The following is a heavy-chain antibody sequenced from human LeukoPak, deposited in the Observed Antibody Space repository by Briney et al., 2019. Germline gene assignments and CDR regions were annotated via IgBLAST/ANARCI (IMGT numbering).Heavy chain of an antibody. CDR1: GFTLSGSA. Sequence: GGSLRLSCAASGFTLSGSAMHWVRQASGKRLEWVGRIRSKVNSHATAHAASVKGRFTISRDDSKITAYMQMNSLKTEDTAVYYCTSLRFLDPRPRNYYYYYMDVWGKGTTVTVSS. J-gene: IGHJ6*03. V-gene: IGHV3-73*01. D-gene: IGHD3-3*01. CDR3: TSLRFLDPRPRNYYYYYMDV. CDR2: IRSKVNSHAT.